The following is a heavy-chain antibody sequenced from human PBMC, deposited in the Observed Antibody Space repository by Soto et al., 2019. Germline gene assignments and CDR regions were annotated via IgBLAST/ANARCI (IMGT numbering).Heavy chain of an antibody. CDR2: VLPFLDIT. V-gene: IGHV1-69*02. Sequence: QVQLVQSGSEVKKPGSSVRVSCKTSGDTFSIYTISWVRQAPGQGLEWMGRVLPFLDITSYSQRFQGRVPINADRSTTTAYMELTSLRSEDTAVYYCARDRDNSNWPNFDSWGQGTLVTVSS. CDR1: GDTFSIYT. CDR3: ARDRDNSNWPNFDS. D-gene: IGHD6-13*01. J-gene: IGHJ4*02.